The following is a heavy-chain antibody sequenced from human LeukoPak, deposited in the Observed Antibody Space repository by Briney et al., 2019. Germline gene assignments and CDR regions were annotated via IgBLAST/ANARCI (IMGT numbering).Heavy chain of an antibody. D-gene: IGHD1-26*01. J-gene: IGHJ4*02. V-gene: IGHV4-59*01. CDR3: ARAPQRSGSYFDY. Sequence: PSETLSLTCTVSGAPISSYYWSWIRQPPGKGLEWIGYIYYSGSTNYNPSLKSRVTISVDTSKNQFSLKLSSVTAADTAVYYCARAPQRSGSYFDYWGQGTLVTVSS. CDR1: GAPISSYY. CDR2: IYYSGST.